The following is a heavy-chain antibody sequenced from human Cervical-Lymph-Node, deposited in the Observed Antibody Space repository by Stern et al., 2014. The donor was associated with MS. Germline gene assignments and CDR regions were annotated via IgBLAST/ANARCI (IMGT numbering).Heavy chain of an antibody. Sequence: ESGGGVVQPGRSLTLSCAASGFSLSNSGMHWVRQAPGKGLEWVAVMSFVGGNKKYGDSVKGRFSISRDMANNTLFLQMNSLRPEDTAVYYCMGVGDAMHVWGQGTTVIVSS. CDR1: GFSLSNSG. V-gene: IGHV3-30*03. CDR3: MGVGDAMHV. CDR2: MSFVGGNK. J-gene: IGHJ6*02.